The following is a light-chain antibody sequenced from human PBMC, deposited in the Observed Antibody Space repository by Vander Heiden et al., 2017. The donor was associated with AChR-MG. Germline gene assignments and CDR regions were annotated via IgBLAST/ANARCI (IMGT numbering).Light chain of an antibody. CDR3: QSYDSSLSGVV. CDR1: SSNIGAVYD. J-gene: IGLJ2*01. CDR2: GNS. Sequence: QSVLTQPPSVSGAPGQRVTISCTGRSSNIGAVYDVHWYQQLPGTAPKLLIYGNSNRPSGVPDRFSGSKSGTSASLAITGLQAEDEADYYCQSYDSSLSGVVFGGGTKLTVL. V-gene: IGLV1-40*01.